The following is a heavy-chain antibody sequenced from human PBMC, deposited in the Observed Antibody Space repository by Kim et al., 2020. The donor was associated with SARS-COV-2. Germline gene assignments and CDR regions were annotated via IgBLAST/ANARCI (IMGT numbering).Heavy chain of an antibody. CDR3: ARGHLKSNVVVIALRPYYYYRDG. D-gene: IGHD2-21*01. Sequence: ASVKVSCKASGYTFTSYDINWVRQATGQGLEWMGWMNPNSGNTGYAQKFQGRVTMTRNTSISTAYMELSSLRSEDTAVYYCARGHLKSNVVVIALRPYYYYRDGWGKGTTVTVSS. CDR2: MNPNSGNT. V-gene: IGHV1-8*01. CDR1: GYTFTSYD. J-gene: IGHJ6*03.